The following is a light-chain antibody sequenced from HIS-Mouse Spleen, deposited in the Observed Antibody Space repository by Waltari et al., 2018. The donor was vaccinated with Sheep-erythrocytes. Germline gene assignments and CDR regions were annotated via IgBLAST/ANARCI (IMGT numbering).Light chain of an antibody. CDR1: RRDVGGYNY. CDR2: DVS. J-gene: IGLJ1*01. CDR3: CSYAGSYNHV. V-gene: IGLV2-11*01. Sequence: QSALTQPRSVSGSPGQSVTIPCTGTRRDVGGYNYGSWYQQHPGKAPKLMIYDVSKRPSGVPDRFSGSKSGNTASLTISGLQAEDEADYYCCSYAGSYNHVFATGTKVTVL.